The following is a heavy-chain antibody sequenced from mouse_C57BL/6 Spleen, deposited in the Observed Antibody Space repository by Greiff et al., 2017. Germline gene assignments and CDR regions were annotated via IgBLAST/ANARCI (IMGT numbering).Heavy chain of an antibody. D-gene: IGHD1-1*01. CDR3: ARGDYYGSSSYYYAMDY. CDR1: GYTFTDYY. J-gene: IGHJ4*01. V-gene: IGHV1-26*01. CDR2: IIPNNGGT. Sequence: EVQLQQSGPELVKPGASVKISCKASGYTFTDYYMNWVKQSHGKSLEWIGDIIPNNGGTSYNQKFKGKATLTVDKSSSTAYMELRSLTSEDSAVYYCARGDYYGSSSYYYAMDYWGQGTSVTVSS.